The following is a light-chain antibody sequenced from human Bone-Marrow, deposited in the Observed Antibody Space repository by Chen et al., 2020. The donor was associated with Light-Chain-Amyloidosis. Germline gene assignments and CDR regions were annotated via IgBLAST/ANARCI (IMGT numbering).Light chain of an antibody. Sequence: SYELTQPPSVSVSPGQTARITCSGDDLPTKYAYWYQQKPGQAPVLVIHRDTERPSGISERFSGSSSGTTATLTSSGVQAEDEADHHCQSADSSGTYEVIFGGGTKLTVL. CDR2: RDT. CDR1: DLPTKY. CDR3: QSADSSGTYEVI. V-gene: IGLV3-25*03. J-gene: IGLJ2*01.